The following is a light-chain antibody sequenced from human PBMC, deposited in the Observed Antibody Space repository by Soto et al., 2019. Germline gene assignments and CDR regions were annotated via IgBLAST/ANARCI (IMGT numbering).Light chain of an antibody. J-gene: IGLJ3*02. Sequence: QSVLTQPPSVSGAPGQRVTISCTGSSSNIGAGYDVHWYQQLPGTAPKLLIYGNNNRPSGVPDRFSGSKSGTSASLAIIGLKADDEADYYCQSYDSSLSGYWVFGGGTKLTVL. CDR2: GNN. V-gene: IGLV1-40*01. CDR1: SSNIGAGYD. CDR3: QSYDSSLSGYWV.